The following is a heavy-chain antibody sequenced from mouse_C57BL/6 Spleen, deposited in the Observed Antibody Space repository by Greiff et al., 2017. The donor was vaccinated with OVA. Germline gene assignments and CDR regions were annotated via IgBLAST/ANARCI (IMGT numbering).Heavy chain of an antibody. CDR2: IDPETGGT. CDR3: TKNYCGSTYRKVAY. D-gene: IGHD1-1*01. V-gene: IGHV1-15*01. CDR1: GYTFTDYE. Sequence: VQLQQSGAELVRPGASVTLSCKASGYTFTDYEMHWVKQTPVHGLEWIGAIDPETGGTDYNQKFKGKAILTADKSSSTAYMGHRDLTAQNSAVYDCTKNYCGSTYRKVAYWGQGTLLTVSA. J-gene: IGHJ3*01.